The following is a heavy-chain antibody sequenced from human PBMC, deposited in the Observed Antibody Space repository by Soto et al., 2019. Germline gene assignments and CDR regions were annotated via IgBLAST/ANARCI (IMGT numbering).Heavy chain of an antibody. V-gene: IGHV1-69*12. Sequence: QVQLVQSGAEVKKPGSSVKVSCKASGGTFSSYAISWVRQAPGQGLEWMGGIIPIFGTANYAQKFQGRVTITADDSTRTADMALSSLRSEDTAVYYCARDLVADYCYYYGMDVWGQGTTVTVSS. J-gene: IGHJ6*02. CDR3: ARDLVADYCYYYGMDV. CDR1: GGTFSSYA. CDR2: IIPIFGTA.